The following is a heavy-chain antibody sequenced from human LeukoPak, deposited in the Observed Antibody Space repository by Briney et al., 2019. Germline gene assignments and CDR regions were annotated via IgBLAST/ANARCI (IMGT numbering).Heavy chain of an antibody. CDR2: ITSNGGST. J-gene: IGHJ4*02. Sequence: GGSLRLSCSASGFTFSRYAMHWVRQAPGKRLEYGSAITSNGGSTYYADSVKGRFTISRDNSKNTLYLQMSSLRAEDTAVYYCVKGITAMVPFFDYWGQGTLVTVSS. CDR3: VKGITAMVPFFDY. V-gene: IGHV3-64D*06. D-gene: IGHD5-18*01. CDR1: GFTFSRYA.